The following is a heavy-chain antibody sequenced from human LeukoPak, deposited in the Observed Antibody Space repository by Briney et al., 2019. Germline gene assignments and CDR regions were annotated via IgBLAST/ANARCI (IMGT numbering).Heavy chain of an antibody. CDR2: ISGSGGST. D-gene: IGHD3-22*01. CDR3: AKFGERTYYYDSSAPG. Sequence: GGSLRLSCAASGFTFSSYAMSWVRQAPGKGLEWVSAISGSGGSTYYADSVKGRFTISRDNSKNTLYLQMNSLRAEDTAVYYCAKFGERTYYYDSSAPGWGQGTLVTVSS. V-gene: IGHV3-23*01. J-gene: IGHJ4*02. CDR1: GFTFSSYA.